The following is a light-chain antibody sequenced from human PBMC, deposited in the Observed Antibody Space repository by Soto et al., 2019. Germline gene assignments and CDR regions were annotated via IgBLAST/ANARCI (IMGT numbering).Light chain of an antibody. CDR1: QGISSY. CDR2: AAS. CDR3: QQLNSYPIT. Sequence: GDRVTITCRASQGISSYLAWYQQKAGKAPKLLIYAASTLQSGVPSRFSGSGSGTEFTLTISSLQPEDFATYYCQQLNSYPITFGQGTRLEIK. J-gene: IGKJ5*01. V-gene: IGKV1-9*01.